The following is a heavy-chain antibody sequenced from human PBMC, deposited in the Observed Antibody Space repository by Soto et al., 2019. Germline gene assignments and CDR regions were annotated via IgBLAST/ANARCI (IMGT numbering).Heavy chain of an antibody. V-gene: IGHV3-48*02. D-gene: IGHD1-1*01. Sequence: EVQLVESGGGLVQPGGSLRLSCAASGFTFSSYSMNWVRQAPGQGLEWISYITSRDSTMSYADSVRGRFTISRDNAKNSLYLQMNSLRDEDTAVYYCVRDSGWQLLVWGKGTTVTVSS. CDR1: GFTFSSYS. CDR2: ITSRDSTM. CDR3: VRDSGWQLLV. J-gene: IGHJ6*04.